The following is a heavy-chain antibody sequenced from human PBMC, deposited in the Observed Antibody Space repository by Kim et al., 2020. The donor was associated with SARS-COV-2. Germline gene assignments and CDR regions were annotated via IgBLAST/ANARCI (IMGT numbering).Heavy chain of an antibody. Sequence: GGSLRLSCAASGFTFSSYGMHWVRQAPGKGLEWVAVIWYDGSNKYYADSVKGRLTISRDNSKNTLYLQMNSLRAEDTAVYYCARMALNVQKRITMVRGVIPPDYWGQGTLVTVSS. CDR2: IWYDGSNK. J-gene: IGHJ4*02. D-gene: IGHD3-10*01. CDR1: GFTFSSYG. V-gene: IGHV3-33*01. CDR3: ARMALNVQKRITMVRGVIPPDY.